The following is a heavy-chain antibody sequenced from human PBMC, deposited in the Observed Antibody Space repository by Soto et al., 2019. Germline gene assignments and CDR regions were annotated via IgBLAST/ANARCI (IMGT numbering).Heavy chain of an antibody. Sequence: PGGSLRLSCAASGFTFSSYAMHWVRQAPGKGLEWVAVISYDGSNKYYADSVKGRFTISRDNSKNTLYLQMNSLRAEDTAVYYCARDSYQLLWFPTTNWFDPWGQGTLVTVSS. CDR2: ISYDGSNK. CDR1: GFTFSSYA. J-gene: IGHJ5*02. D-gene: IGHD2-2*01. CDR3: ARDSYQLLWFPTTNWFDP. V-gene: IGHV3-30-3*01.